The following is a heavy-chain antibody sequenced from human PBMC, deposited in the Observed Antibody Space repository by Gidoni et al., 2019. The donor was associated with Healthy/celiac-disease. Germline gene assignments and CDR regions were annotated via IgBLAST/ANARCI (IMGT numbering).Heavy chain of an antibody. V-gene: IGHV4-30-2*01. CDR1: GFSISSGGSS. D-gene: IGHD4-17*01. Sequence: QLQLQESGSGLVKPSQTLSLTCAVSGFSISSGGSSWSWIRQPPGKGREWIGYIDHSGSTYYNPSLKSRVTIAVDRTKNQFSLKLSSVTAADTAVYYCAREEGNDYGDYAGEGWFDPWGQGTLVTVSS. J-gene: IGHJ5*02. CDR2: IDHSGST. CDR3: AREEGNDYGDYAGEGWFDP.